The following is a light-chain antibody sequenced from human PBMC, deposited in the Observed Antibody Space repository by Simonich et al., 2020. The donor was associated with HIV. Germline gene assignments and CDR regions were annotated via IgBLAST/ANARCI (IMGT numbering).Light chain of an antibody. V-gene: IGLV1-40*01. Sequence: QSVLTQPPSVSGAPGQRVTISCTGSSSNIGAGYDVHWYQQFPGPAPKLLIYGNTKRPSGVPDRFSGSKSGTSASLAITGLQAEDEADYYCQSYDSGLSGSVFGGGTTLTVL. CDR2: GNT. CDR3: QSYDSGLSGSV. J-gene: IGLJ3*02. CDR1: SSNIGAGYD.